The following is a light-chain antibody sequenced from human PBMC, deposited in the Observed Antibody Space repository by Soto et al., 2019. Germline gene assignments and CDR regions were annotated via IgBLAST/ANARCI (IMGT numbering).Light chain of an antibody. J-gene: IGKJ4*01. CDR1: QSISSH. CDR3: QQRPSCPLT. Sequence: EIVLTQSPSTLSVSPGDRATLSCRASQSISSHLAWYQQKPGQAPKLLIYAASTWHTGIPARFSGSGSGTDFTLTISSLEPEDFAVYYWQQRPSCPLTFGGGTKVEIK. V-gene: IGKV3-11*01. CDR2: AAS.